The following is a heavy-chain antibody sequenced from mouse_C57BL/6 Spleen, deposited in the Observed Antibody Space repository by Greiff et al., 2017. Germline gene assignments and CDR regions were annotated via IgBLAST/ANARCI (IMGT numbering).Heavy chain of an antibody. Sequence: VQLQQSGAELVRPGASVKLSCTASGFNIKDDYMYWVKQRPEQGLEWIGWIDPENGDTEYASKFQGKATITADTSSNTAYLQLSSLTSEDTAVYYCTTDYGSSFWYFDVWGTGTTVTVSS. CDR3: TTDYGSSFWYFDV. V-gene: IGHV14-4*01. CDR1: GFNIKDDY. J-gene: IGHJ1*03. D-gene: IGHD1-1*01. CDR2: IDPENGDT.